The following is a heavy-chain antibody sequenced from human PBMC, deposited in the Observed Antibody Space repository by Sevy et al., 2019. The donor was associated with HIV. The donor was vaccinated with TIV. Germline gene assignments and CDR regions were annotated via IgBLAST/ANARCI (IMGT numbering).Heavy chain of an antibody. CDR1: GFTFSSYE. CDR3: ARDPDSNYVKVGY. D-gene: IGHD4-4*01. CDR2: ISSSGSTI. Sequence: GGSLRLSCAASGFTFSSYEMNWVRQAPGKGLEWVSYISSSGSTIYYADSVKGRFTISRDNAKNSLYLQMNSLRAEDTAVDYCARDPDSNYVKVGYWGQGTLVTVSS. J-gene: IGHJ4*02. V-gene: IGHV3-48*03.